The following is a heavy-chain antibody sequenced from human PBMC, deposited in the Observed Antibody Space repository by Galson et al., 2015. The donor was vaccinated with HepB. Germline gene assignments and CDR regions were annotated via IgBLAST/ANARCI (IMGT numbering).Heavy chain of an antibody. Sequence: SLRLSCAASGFTFSSYGMHWVRQAPGKGLEWVAVISYDGSNKYYADSVKGRFTISRDNSKNTLYLQMNSLRAEDTAVYYCAKDVAATYYDFWSGYLAAKSGDYWGQGTLVTVSS. J-gene: IGHJ4*02. D-gene: IGHD3-3*01. CDR2: ISYDGSNK. V-gene: IGHV3-30*18. CDR1: GFTFSSYG. CDR3: AKDVAATYYDFWSGYLAAKSGDY.